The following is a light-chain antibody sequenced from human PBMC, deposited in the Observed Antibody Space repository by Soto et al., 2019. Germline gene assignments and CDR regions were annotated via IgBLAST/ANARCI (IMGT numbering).Light chain of an antibody. Sequence: QSALTQPASVSGSPGQSITISCTGTSSEFGDSNYVSWYQQHPGKAHKLVIYDVSNRPSGVSNRFSGSKSANTASLTISGLQAEDEADYYCSSFRSSSTSYVFGTGTKVTVL. CDR3: SSFRSSSTSYV. CDR2: DVS. V-gene: IGLV2-14*03. CDR1: SSEFGDSNY. J-gene: IGLJ1*01.